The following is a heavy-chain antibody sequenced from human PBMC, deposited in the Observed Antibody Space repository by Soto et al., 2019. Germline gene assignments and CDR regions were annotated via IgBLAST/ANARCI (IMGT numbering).Heavy chain of an antibody. D-gene: IGHD5-12*01. CDR1: GFTFSSYG. CDR2: ISYDGSNK. J-gene: IGHJ4*02. CDR3: AKSARWLQYGIDY. V-gene: IGHV3-30*18. Sequence: QVQLVESGGGVVQPGRSLRLSCAASGFTFSSYGMHWVRQAPGKGLEWVAVISYDGSNKYYADSVKGRFTISRDNSKNTLYLQMNSLRAEDTAVYYCAKSARWLQYGIDYWGQGTLVTVSS.